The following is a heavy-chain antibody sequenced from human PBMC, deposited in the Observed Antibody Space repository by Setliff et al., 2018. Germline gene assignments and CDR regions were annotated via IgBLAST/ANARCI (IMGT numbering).Heavy chain of an antibody. CDR1: GFTFSSYG. Sequence: GGSLRLSCAASGFTFSSYGMHWVRQAPGKGLEWVAFIRYDGSNKYYVDSVKGRFTISRDNSKNTVYLDVNSLRAEDTAVYYCAKRGPYCSGGTCHYYFDYWGQGTLVTVSS. CDR3: AKRGPYCSGGTCHYYFDY. V-gene: IGHV3-30*02. D-gene: IGHD2-15*01. CDR2: IRYDGSNK. J-gene: IGHJ4*02.